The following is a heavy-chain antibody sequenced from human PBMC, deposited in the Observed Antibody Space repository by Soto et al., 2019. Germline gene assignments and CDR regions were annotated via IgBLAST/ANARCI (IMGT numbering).Heavy chain of an antibody. CDR3: ARHGAMFGHFDY. V-gene: IGHV4-59*08. D-gene: IGHD3-3*01. CDR2: LFYSGST. Sequence: SETLSLTCTVSGGSISGSYWSWIRQPPGKGLEWIGYLFYSGSTNSNPSLKSRVTMSADTSKNHFSLNLSSVTAADTGVYYCARHGAMFGHFDYWGQGALVTVSS. CDR1: GGSISGSY. J-gene: IGHJ4*02.